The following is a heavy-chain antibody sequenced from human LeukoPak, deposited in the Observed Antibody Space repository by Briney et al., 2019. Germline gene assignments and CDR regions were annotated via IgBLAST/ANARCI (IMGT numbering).Heavy chain of an antibody. CDR2: ISWNSDTI. CDR3: AKDRESSGWTHNYHYYYYYMDV. D-gene: IGHD6-19*01. V-gene: IGHV3-9*01. J-gene: IGHJ6*03. Sequence: PGRSLRLSCAVSGFTFDDYAMHWVRQVPGKGLEWVSGISWNSDTIDLADSVKGRFTISRDNAKNSLYLQMNSLRAEDTAVYYCAKDRESSGWTHNYHYYYYYMDVWGKGTTVTVSS. CDR1: GFTFDDYA.